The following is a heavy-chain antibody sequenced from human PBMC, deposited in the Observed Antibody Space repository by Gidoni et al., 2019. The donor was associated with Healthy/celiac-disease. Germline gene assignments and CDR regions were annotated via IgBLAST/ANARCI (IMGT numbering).Heavy chain of an antibody. CDR1: GFTLSNAW. Sequence: EVQLVESGGGLVKPGGSLRLCCAASGFTLSNAWMSWVRQAPGKGLGWVGRIKSKTDGGTTDYAAPVKGRFTISRDDSKNTLYLQMNSLKTEDTAVYYCTTDALMITFGGVIGGDYWGQGTLVTVSS. D-gene: IGHD3-16*02. J-gene: IGHJ4*02. CDR3: TTDALMITFGGVIGGDY. V-gene: IGHV3-15*01. CDR2: IKSKTDGGTT.